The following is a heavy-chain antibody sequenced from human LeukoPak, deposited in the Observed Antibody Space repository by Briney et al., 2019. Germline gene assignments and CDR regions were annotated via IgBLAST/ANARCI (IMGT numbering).Heavy chain of an antibody. Sequence: SETLSLTCTVSGGSISSSSYYWGWVRQPPGKGLEWIGSIYYSGSTYYNPSLKSRVTISVDTSKNQFSLKLSSVTAADTAVYYRARDYLVARFGAPGGYNYFDYWGQGTLVTVSS. V-gene: IGHV4-39*07. J-gene: IGHJ4*02. D-gene: IGHD3-10*01. CDR3: ARDYLVARFGAPGGYNYFDY. CDR1: GGSISSSSYY. CDR2: IYYSGST.